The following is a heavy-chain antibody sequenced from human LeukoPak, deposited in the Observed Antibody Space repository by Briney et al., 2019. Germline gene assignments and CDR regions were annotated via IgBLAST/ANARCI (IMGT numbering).Heavy chain of an antibody. CDR1: GFSFSTYA. V-gene: IGHV3-48*01. CDR2: ISSSGSTK. J-gene: IGHJ4*02. CDR3: ARGGLSIMGY. Sequence: GGSLRLSCAASGFSFSTYAMSWVRQAPGKGLEWVSYISSSGSTKYYADSVKGRFTISRDNARNSLYLQMNSLRAEDTAVYFFARGGLSIMGYWGQGTLVTVSS. D-gene: IGHD2/OR15-2a*01.